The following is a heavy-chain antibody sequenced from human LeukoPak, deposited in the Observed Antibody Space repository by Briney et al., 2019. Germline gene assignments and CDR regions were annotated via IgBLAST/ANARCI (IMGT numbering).Heavy chain of an antibody. D-gene: IGHD4/OR15-4a*01. J-gene: IGHJ5*02. CDR1: GFTLSSYL. CDR3: EGACS. Sequence: PGGSLRLSCAPSGFTLSSYLMNWVRHAPGKVLEGVDNINQERSKKNYLHFVKGRFTISIDNAKNSLYLQINSLRAEDTAVYYCEGACSWGQGTLVTVSS. V-gene: IGHV3-7*01. CDR2: INQERSKK.